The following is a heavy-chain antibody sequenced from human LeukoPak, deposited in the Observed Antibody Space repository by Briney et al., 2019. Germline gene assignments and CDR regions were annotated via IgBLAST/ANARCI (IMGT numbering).Heavy chain of an antibody. D-gene: IGHD2-15*01. Sequence: TGGSLRLSCAASGFTFSSYAMHWVRQAPGKGLEWVAVISYDGSNKYYADSVKGRFTISRDNSKNTLYLQMNSLRAEDTAVYYCAREVIFCSGGSCLKDYWGQGTLVTVSS. CDR2: ISYDGSNK. J-gene: IGHJ4*02. V-gene: IGHV3-30-3*01. CDR3: AREVIFCSGGSCLKDY. CDR1: GFTFSSYA.